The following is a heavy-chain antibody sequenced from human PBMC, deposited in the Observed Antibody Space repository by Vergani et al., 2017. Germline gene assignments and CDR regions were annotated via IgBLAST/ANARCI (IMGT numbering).Heavy chain of an antibody. CDR3: AREAGNYYYDSSGYSN. J-gene: IGHJ4*02. CDR1: GYTFTSYA. D-gene: IGHD3-22*01. V-gene: IGHV1-3*01. Sequence: QVPLVQSGAEVKKPGASVKVSCKASGYTFTSYAMHWVRQAPGQKLEWMGWINAGHGHTKYSQKFQGRVTITRDTSASTAYMALSSLRAEDTAVYYCAREAGNYYYDSSGYSNWGQGTLVTVSS. CDR2: INAGHGHT.